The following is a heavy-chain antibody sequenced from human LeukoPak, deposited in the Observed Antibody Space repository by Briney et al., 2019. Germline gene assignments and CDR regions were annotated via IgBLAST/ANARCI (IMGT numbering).Heavy chain of an antibody. D-gene: IGHD1-26*01. J-gene: IGHJ4*02. CDR3: ARGRVGATDNFDY. CDR2: ISSSSSTI. V-gene: IGHV3-48*01. Sequence: GGSLRLSCAASGFTFSSYSMNWVRQAPGKGLEWVSYISSSSSTIYYADSVKGRFTISRDNAKNSLYLQMNSLRAEDTAVYYCARGRVGATDNFDYWGQGTLVTVSS. CDR1: GFTFSSYS.